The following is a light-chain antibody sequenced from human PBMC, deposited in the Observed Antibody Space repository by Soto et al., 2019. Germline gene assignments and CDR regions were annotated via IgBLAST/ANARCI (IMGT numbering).Light chain of an antibody. J-gene: IGKJ1*01. V-gene: IGKV3-20*01. CDR2: GAS. CDR3: QQYGSSPTWT. Sequence: ESGLRQSPGTVSLSPGERDTLSCGASQSVSRSYLAWYQQKPGQAPRLLIYGASSRATGIPDRFSGSGSGTDFTLTISRLEPEDFAVYYCQQYGSSPTWTFGQGTKVEIK. CDR1: QSVSRSY.